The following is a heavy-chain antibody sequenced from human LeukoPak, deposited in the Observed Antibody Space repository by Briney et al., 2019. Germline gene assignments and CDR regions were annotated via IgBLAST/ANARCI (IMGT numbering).Heavy chain of an antibody. CDR2: IYTSGST. J-gene: IGHJ5*02. CDR1: GGSISSGSYY. V-gene: IGHV4-61*02. Sequence: SQTLSLTCTVSGGSISSGSYYWGWIRQPAGKGLEWIGRIYTSGSTNYNPSLKSRLTISVDTSKNQFSLKLSSVTAADTAVYYCARLVTMVRGGSNWFDPWGQGTLVTVSS. D-gene: IGHD3-10*01. CDR3: ARLVTMVRGGSNWFDP.